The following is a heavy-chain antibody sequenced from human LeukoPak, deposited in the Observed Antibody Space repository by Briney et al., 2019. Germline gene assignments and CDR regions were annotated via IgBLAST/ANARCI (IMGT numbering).Heavy chain of an antibody. V-gene: IGHV3-30*02. CDR2: IRYDGHNK. CDR1: GFTFSGYG. J-gene: IGHJ6*03. CDR3: AKDAGSGYYYYIEV. D-gene: IGHD3-10*01. Sequence: PGGSLRLSCAASGFTFSGYGIHWVRQAPGKGLEWGAFIRYDGHNKDYADSVKGRFTSSRDNSKNTLYLQMNSLRAEDKAVYYCAKDAGSGYYYYIEVWGKGTTVIISS.